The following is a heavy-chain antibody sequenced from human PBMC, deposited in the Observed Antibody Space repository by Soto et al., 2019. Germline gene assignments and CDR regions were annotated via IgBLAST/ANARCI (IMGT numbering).Heavy chain of an antibody. D-gene: IGHD2-21*02. CDR1: GFTFSSYA. Sequence: GGSLRLSCAASGFTFSSYAMSWVRQAPGKGLEWVSPISGSGGSTYYADSVKGRFTISRDNSKNTLYLQMNSLRAEDTAVYYCAKAYCGGDCYWTCFDYWGQGTLVTVSS. V-gene: IGHV3-23*01. CDR2: ISGSGGST. CDR3: AKAYCGGDCYWTCFDY. J-gene: IGHJ4*02.